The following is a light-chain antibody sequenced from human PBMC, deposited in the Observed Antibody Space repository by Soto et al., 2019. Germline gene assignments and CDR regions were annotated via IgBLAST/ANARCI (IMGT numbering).Light chain of an antibody. CDR2: AAY. J-gene: IGKJ4*01. CDR1: QNINNY. V-gene: IGKV1-39*01. Sequence: DIQMTQSPSSLSASVGDRVTITCQASQNINNYLNWYQQKPGKAPKLLIYAAYTLQSGVPSRFSGSGSGTDFTLTITSLQAEDFATYYCKQLRMYPSTFGGGTKVDIK. CDR3: KQLRMYPST.